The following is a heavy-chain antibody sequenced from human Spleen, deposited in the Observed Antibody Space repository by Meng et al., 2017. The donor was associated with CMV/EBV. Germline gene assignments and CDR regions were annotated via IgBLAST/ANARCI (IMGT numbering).Heavy chain of an antibody. V-gene: IGHV3-53*01. Sequence: GGSLRLSCAASGVTVNRNYMTWVRQGPGKGLEWVSGISTGGETYYADSVKGRFTISRDNSKNTLYLQMNSLRAEDTAVYYCAKVSWPAVGADYWGQGTQVTVSS. J-gene: IGHJ4*02. D-gene: IGHD6-13*01. CDR2: ISTGGET. CDR3: AKVSWPAVGADY. CDR1: GVTVNRNY.